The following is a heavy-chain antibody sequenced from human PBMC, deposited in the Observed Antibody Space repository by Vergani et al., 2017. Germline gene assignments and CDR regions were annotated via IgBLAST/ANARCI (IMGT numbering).Heavy chain of an antibody. CDR2: IYYSGST. V-gene: IGHV4-59*12. CDR3: ARDSEDSSGWYFDY. J-gene: IGHJ4*02. D-gene: IGHD6-19*01. CDR1: GGSISSYY. Sequence: QVQLQESGPGLVKPSETLSLTCTVSGGSISSYYWSWIRQPPGKGLEWIGYIYYSGSTNYNPSLKSRVTISVDTSKNQFSLKLSSVTAADTAVYYCARDSEDSSGWYFDYWGQGTLVTVSS.